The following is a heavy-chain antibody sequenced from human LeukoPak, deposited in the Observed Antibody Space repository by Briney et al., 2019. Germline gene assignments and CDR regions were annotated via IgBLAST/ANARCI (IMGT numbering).Heavy chain of an antibody. CDR2: INPKRGGT. V-gene: IGHV1-2*06. J-gene: IGHJ4*02. D-gene: IGHD3-3*01. CDR3: ARSYDHDY. Sequence: ASVNVSSKASGYTFTDYYIHWVRQAPGQRLECMGRINPKRGGTNYTQKFQGRVTMTRDTSISTAYMELSRLRSDDTAVYYCARSYDHDYWGQGTLVTVSS. CDR1: GYTFTDYY.